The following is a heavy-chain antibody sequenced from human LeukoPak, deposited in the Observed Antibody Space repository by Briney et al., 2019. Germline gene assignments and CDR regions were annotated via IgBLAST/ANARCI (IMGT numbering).Heavy chain of an antibody. CDR3: ARESGKFDY. V-gene: IGHV3-43*02. J-gene: IGHJ4*02. Sequence: GGSLRLSCVASGLPIGDFAMHWVRQAPGQGLEWVSLISGDGVSTFFADSVKGRFSISRDNSKNSLFLEMSSLRNEDTPMYYCARESGKFDYWGQGTLVAVSS. CDR1: GLPIGDFA. CDR2: ISGDGVST.